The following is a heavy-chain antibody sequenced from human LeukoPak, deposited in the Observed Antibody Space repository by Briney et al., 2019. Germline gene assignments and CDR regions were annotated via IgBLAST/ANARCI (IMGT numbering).Heavy chain of an antibody. CDR1: GFTFDDHG. CDR2: INLNGGRS. CDR3: ARHVAPSSSSSDY. J-gene: IGHJ4*02. D-gene: IGHD6-6*01. V-gene: IGHV3-20*04. Sequence: TGGSLRLSCAASGFTFDDHGMSWVRQAPGKGLEWVSGINLNGGRSAYADSVKGRFTISRDNAKNSLYLQMNSLRAEDTALYYCARHVAPSSSSSDYWGQGTLVTVSS.